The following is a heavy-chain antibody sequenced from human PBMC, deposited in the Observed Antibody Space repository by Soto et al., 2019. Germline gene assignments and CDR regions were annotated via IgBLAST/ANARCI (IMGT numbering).Heavy chain of an antibody. CDR2: IYWDDAK. V-gene: IGHV2-5*02. Sequence: QITLKESGPTLVKPTQTLTLTCTFSGFSLNTRGVGVGWIRQPPGKALEWLTLIYWDDAKEYSPSLKSRLTITKDTSKNQVVLIMTNMAPVDTATYYCVHKGEGDRILDFWGQGALVTVSS. CDR3: VHKGEGDRILDF. CDR1: GFSLNTRGVG. D-gene: IGHD3-16*01. J-gene: IGHJ4*02.